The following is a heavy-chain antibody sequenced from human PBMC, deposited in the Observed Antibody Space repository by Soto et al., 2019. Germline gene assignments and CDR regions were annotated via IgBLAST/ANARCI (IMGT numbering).Heavy chain of an antibody. CDR3: ARALQPVIITLGY. D-gene: IGHD3-22*01. Sequence: SETLSLTCAVYGGSFSGYYWSWIRQPPGKGLELIGEINHSGNTYYNPSLKSRVTISVDTSKNQFSLRLSSVTAADTAVYYCARALQPVIITLGYWGQGTLVTVSS. CDR1: GGSFSGYY. CDR2: INHSGNT. V-gene: IGHV4-34*01. J-gene: IGHJ4*02.